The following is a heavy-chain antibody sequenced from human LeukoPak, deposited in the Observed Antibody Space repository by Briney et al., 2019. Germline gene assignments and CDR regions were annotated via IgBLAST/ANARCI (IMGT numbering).Heavy chain of an antibody. V-gene: IGHV3-20*04. J-gene: IGHJ4*02. D-gene: IGHD3-22*01. Sequence: PGGSLRLSCAASGFTFDDYGMSWVRQAPGKGLEWVSGINWNGGSTGYADSVKGRFTISRDNAKDSLYLQMNSLRAEDTALYYCARFNDYYDSSGHYDYWGQGTLVTVSS. CDR2: INWNGGST. CDR3: ARFNDYYDSSGHYDY. CDR1: GFTFDDYG.